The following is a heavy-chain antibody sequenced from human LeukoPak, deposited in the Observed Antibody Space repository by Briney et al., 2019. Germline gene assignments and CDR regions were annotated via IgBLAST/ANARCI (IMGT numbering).Heavy chain of an antibody. CDR3: ARGAEGITFGGVIVTHFDY. CDR2: IYPGDSDT. Sequence: GESLKISCKGSGYSFTSYWIGWVRQMPGKGLECMGIIYPGDSDTRYSPSFQGQVTISADKSISTAYLQWSSLKASDTAMYYCARGAEGITFGGVIVTHFDYWGQGTLVTVSS. V-gene: IGHV5-51*01. D-gene: IGHD3-16*02. J-gene: IGHJ4*02. CDR1: GYSFTSYW.